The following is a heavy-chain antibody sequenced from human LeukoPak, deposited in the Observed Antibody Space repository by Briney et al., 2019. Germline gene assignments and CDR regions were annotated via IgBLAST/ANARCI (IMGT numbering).Heavy chain of an antibody. CDR2: VSDDGTNI. V-gene: IGHV3-30*04. CDR3: TRNVRGVISAQPYNWFDP. D-gene: IGHD3-10*01. CDR1: GFTFSSYS. Sequence: GGSLRLSCAASGFTFSSYSMHWVRQAPGKGLEWVAVVSDDGTNIYYTDSVKGRFTISRDNFMNTLYLQMNSLRAEDTAVYYCTRNVRGVISAQPYNWFDPWGQGTLVTVSS. J-gene: IGHJ5*02.